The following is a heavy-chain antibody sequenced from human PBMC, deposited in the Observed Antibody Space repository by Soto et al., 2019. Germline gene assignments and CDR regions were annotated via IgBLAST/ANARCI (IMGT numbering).Heavy chain of an antibody. Sequence: GGSLRLSCAASGFTFSNYALSWIRQAPGKGLEWVSGIGRSGGGTYYADSVRGRFTISRDDSKNTLYLQMNSLRAEDTAVFYCAARPAAGDTFALDYWGQGALVTVSS. CDR3: AARPAAGDTFALDY. CDR1: GFTFSNYA. D-gene: IGHD6-13*01. CDR2: IGRSGGGT. J-gene: IGHJ4*02. V-gene: IGHV3-23*01.